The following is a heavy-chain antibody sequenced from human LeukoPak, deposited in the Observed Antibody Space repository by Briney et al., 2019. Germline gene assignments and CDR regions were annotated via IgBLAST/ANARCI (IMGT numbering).Heavy chain of an antibody. CDR3: ARDPYSGSYGPYYYYYMDV. CDR1: GFTFSSYW. CDR2: ISSSSSYI. J-gene: IGHJ6*03. D-gene: IGHD1-26*01. V-gene: IGHV3-21*01. Sequence: GGSLRLSCAASGFTFSSYWMHWVRQAPGKGLEWVSSISSSSSYIYYADSVKGRFTISRDNAKNSLYLQMNSLRVEDTAVYYCARDPYSGSYGPYYYYYMDVWGEGTTVTISS.